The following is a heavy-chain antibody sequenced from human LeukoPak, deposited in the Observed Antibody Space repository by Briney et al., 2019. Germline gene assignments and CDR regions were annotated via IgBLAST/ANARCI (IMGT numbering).Heavy chain of an antibody. J-gene: IGHJ4*02. CDR3: ARPASTPPAYFDY. V-gene: IGHV5-51*01. CDR2: IYPGDSDT. Sequence: PGESLKISCKGSGYNFTSYWIGWVRQMPGKGLEWMGIIYPGDSDTRYSPSFQGQVTISADKSISTAYLQWSSLKASDTAMYYCARPASTPPAYFDYWGQGTLVTVSS. D-gene: IGHD5/OR15-5a*01. CDR1: GYNFTSYW.